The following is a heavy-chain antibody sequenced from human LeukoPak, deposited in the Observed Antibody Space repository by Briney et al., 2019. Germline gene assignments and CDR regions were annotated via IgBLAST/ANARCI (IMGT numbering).Heavy chain of an antibody. D-gene: IGHD3-3*01. CDR3: ARGRFWSGYYRHYYYMDV. CDR2: IIPIFGTA. V-gene: IGHV1-69*05. J-gene: IGHJ6*03. Sequence: SVKVSCKASVGTFSSYAISWVRQAPGQGLEWMGGIIPIFGTANYAQKFQGRVTITTDESTSTAYMELSSLRSEDTAVYYCARGRFWSGYYRHYYYMDVWGKGTTLTVSS. CDR1: VGTFSSYA.